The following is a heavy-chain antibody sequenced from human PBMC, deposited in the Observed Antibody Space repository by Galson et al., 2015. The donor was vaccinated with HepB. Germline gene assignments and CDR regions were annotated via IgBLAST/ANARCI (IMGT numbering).Heavy chain of an antibody. Sequence: SLRLSCAASGFTFTKYVMHWVRQAPGKGLEWVAVVSYDGSNKYYADSVKGRFTISRDNSKNTLFLQMNSLRGEDTAVYYCASGSRMASPPDDYWGQGTLVTVSS. D-gene: IGHD1-14*01. CDR2: VSYDGSNK. J-gene: IGHJ4*02. CDR3: ASGSRMASPPDDY. CDR1: GFTFTKYV. V-gene: IGHV3-30-3*01.